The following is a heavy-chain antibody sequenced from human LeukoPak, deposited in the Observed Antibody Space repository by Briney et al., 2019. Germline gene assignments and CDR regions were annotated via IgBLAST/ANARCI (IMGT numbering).Heavy chain of an antibody. J-gene: IGHJ6*03. V-gene: IGHV3-30*02. D-gene: IGHD3-16*02. CDR1: GFTFSSYG. CDR3: ARGVITFGGVIAPYYYYYMDV. CDR2: IRYDGSNK. Sequence: GGSLRLSCAASGFTFSSYGMHWVRQAPGKGLEWVSSIRYDGSNKYYADSVKGRFTISRDNSKNTLYLQMNSLRAEDTAVYYCARGVITFGGVIAPYYYYYMDVWGKGTTVTVSS.